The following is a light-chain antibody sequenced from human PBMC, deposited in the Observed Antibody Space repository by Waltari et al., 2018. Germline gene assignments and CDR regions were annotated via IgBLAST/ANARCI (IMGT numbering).Light chain of an antibody. CDR3: LKYNSYPVS. CDR1: QGISSY. CDR2: AAS. Sequence: IQMTYSPSSPSPSVGDTVAITCRASQGISSYLNWFQQKPGKAPNLLIYAASTMQSGVPERFSGSGSGTEFTLTISSLQPEDFAVYYCLKYNSYPVSFGGGTKVEIK. V-gene: IGKV1-17*01. J-gene: IGKJ4*01.